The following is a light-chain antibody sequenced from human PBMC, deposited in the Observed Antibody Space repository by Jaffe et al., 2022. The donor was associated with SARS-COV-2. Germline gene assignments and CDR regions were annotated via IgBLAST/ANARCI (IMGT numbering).Light chain of an antibody. J-gene: IGLJ2*01. V-gene: IGLV1-40*01. CDR1: SSNIGADYD. CDR3: QSYDFRLRGVV. CDR2: GNN. Sequence: QSVLTQPPSVSAAPGQRVTISCTGSSSNIGADYDVHWYQQLPGTAPKLLIYGNNNRPSGVPDRFSASVSGTSASLAITGLQGDDEADFFCQSYDFRLRGVVFGGGTKLTVL.